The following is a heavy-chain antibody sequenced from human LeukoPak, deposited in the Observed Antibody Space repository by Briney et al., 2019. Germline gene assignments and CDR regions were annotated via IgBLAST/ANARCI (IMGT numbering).Heavy chain of an antibody. V-gene: IGHV3-21*01. Sequence: GGSLRLSCAASGFTFSSYSMNWVRQAPGKGLEWVSSISSSSSYIYYADSVKGRFTISRDNAKNSLYLQMNSLRAEDTAVYYCARDQGLGGYFDYWGQGTLVTVSP. CDR1: GFTFSSYS. D-gene: IGHD3-16*01. CDR2: ISSSSSYI. J-gene: IGHJ4*02. CDR3: ARDQGLGGYFDY.